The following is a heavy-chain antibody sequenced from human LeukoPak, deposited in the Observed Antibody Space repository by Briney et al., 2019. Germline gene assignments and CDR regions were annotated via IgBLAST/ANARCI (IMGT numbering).Heavy chain of an antibody. CDR2: MRYDGSNR. J-gene: IGHJ4*02. CDR3: AKDPRGIGRELLGVFDY. D-gene: IGHD1-26*01. CDR1: GFTFSSFG. Sequence: PGGSLRLSCAASGFTFSSFGMHWVRQAPGKGLEWVAFMRYDGSNRNYADSVKGRFTISRDNSKNTLYLQMNSLRAEDTAVYYCAKDPRGIGRELLGVFDYWGQGTLVTVSS. V-gene: IGHV3-30*02.